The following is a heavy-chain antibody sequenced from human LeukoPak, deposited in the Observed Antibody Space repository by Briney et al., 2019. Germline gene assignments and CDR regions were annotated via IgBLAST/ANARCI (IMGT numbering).Heavy chain of an antibody. J-gene: IGHJ4*02. V-gene: IGHV1-69*13. CDR1: GGTFSSYA. D-gene: IGHD2-2*01. Sequence: ASVKVSCKASGGTFSSYAISWVRQAPGRGLEWMGGIIPIFGAANYAQKFQGRVTITADESTSTAYMELSSLRSEDTAVYYCARSRIVVVPAAMSSYYFDYWGQGTLVTVSS. CDR3: ARSRIVVVPAAMSSYYFDY. CDR2: IIPIFGAA.